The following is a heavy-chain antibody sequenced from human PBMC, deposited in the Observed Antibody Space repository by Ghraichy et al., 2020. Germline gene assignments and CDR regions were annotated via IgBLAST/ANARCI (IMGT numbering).Heavy chain of an antibody. CDR2: INSDGSST. CDR3: LAFPGY. V-gene: IGHV3-74*01. Sequence: GESLKISCAASGFTFSSYWMHWVRQAPGKGLVWVSRINSDGSSTSYADSVKGRFTISRDNAKNTLYLQMNSLRAEDTAVYYCLAFPGYWGQGTLVTVSS. CDR1: GFTFSSYW. D-gene: IGHD3-3*02. J-gene: IGHJ4*02.